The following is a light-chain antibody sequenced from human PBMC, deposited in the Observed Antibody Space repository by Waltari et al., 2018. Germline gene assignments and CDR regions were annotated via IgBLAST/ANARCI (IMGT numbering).Light chain of an antibody. CDR1: DSDVCAYDF. Sequence: QSALTQPASVSGSPGQSTTISCSGTDSDVCAYDFVSWYQQHPGKAPHLIIYEVSNRPSGISNRFSASKSGNTASLTISGLQAEDEADYYCSSYTTSSAPGVFGTGTRVTVL. J-gene: IGLJ1*01. CDR3: SSYTTSSAPGV. V-gene: IGLV2-14*01. CDR2: EVS.